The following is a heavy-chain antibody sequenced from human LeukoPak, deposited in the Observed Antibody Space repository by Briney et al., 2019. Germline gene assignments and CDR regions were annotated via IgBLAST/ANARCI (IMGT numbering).Heavy chain of an antibody. CDR1: GGSLSSYY. Sequence: ASETLSLTCTVSGGSLSSYYWIWLRQPAGKGLEWIGRIYTSGSTNYNPSLKSRVTMSVATSKNQFSLKLSSVTAADTAVYCCARVGKYSSGWFGPEGWFDPWGQGTLVTVSS. D-gene: IGHD6-19*01. CDR3: ARVGKYSSGWFGPEGWFDP. V-gene: IGHV4-4*07. CDR2: IYTSGST. J-gene: IGHJ5*02.